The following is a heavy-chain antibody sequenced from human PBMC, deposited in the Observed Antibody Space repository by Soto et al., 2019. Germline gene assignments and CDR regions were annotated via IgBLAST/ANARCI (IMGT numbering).Heavy chain of an antibody. CDR3: AREGEWLVHNYFDY. CDR2: IYYSGST. V-gene: IGHV4-31*03. CDR1: GGSISGGGYY. J-gene: IGHJ4*02. Sequence: SETQCLTCNVAGGSISGGGYYWRWMRQHPGKGLEWIGYIYYSGSTYYNPSLKSRVTISVDTSKNQFSLKLSSVTAADTAVYYCAREGEWLVHNYFDYWGQRTLVTVSS. D-gene: IGHD6-19*01.